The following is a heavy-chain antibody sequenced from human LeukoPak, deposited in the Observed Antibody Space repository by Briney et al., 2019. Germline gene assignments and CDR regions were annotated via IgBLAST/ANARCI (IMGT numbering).Heavy chain of an antibody. Sequence: SVKVSCKASGGTFSSYAISWVRQAPGQGLEWMGGIIPIFGTANYAQKFQGRVTITADESTSTASMELSSLRSEDTAVYYCARNQYYDYVWGSFYGMDVWGQGTTVTVSS. CDR3: ARNQYYDYVWGSFYGMDV. CDR2: IIPIFGTA. V-gene: IGHV1-69*13. D-gene: IGHD3-16*01. CDR1: GGTFSSYA. J-gene: IGHJ6*02.